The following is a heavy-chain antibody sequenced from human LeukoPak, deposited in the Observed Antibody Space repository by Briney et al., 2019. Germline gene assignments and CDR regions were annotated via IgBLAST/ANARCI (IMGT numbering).Heavy chain of an antibody. CDR1: GFTVSSNY. Sequence: GGSLRLSCAASGFTVSSNYMSWFRQAPGKGLEWVSVIYSGGSTYYADSVKGRFTISRDNSKNTLYLQMNSLRAEDTAVYYCARVGVYSSGWTHYYYYYGMDVWGQGTTVTVSS. D-gene: IGHD6-19*01. CDR3: ARVGVYSSGWTHYYYYYGMDV. CDR2: IYSGGST. J-gene: IGHJ6*02. V-gene: IGHV3-53*01.